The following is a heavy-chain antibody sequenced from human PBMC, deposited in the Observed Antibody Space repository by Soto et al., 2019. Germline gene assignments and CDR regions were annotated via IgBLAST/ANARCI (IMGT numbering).Heavy chain of an antibody. D-gene: IGHD1-26*01. J-gene: IGHJ4*02. CDR1: GYTFTSYG. CDR2: ISAYNGNT. Sequence: ASVKVSCKASGYTFTSYGISWGRQAPGQGLEWMGWISAYNGNTNYAQKLQGRVTMTTDTSTSTAYMELRSLRSDDTAVYYCASDSVSWELLEPYYFDYWGQGTLVTL. V-gene: IGHV1-18*01. CDR3: ASDSVSWELLEPYYFDY.